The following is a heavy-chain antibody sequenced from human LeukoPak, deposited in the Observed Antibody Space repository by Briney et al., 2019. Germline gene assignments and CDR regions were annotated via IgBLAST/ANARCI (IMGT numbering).Heavy chain of an antibody. J-gene: IGHJ3*02. CDR2: IIPIFGTA. V-gene: IGHV1-69*13. Sequence: SVKVSCKASGGTFSSYAISWVRQAPGQGLEWVGGIIPIFGTANYAQKFQGRVTITADESTSTAYMELSSLRSEDTAVYYCVLEGKYYDILTGTDAFDIWGQGTMVTVSS. CDR3: VLEGKYYDILTGTDAFDI. D-gene: IGHD3-9*01. CDR1: GGTFSSYA.